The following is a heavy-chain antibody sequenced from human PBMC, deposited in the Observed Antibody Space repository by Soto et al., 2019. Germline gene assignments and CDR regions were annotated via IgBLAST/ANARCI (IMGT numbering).Heavy chain of an antibody. CDR3: ARSTYYDILTGSYYYYAMDV. V-gene: IGHV3-53*01. CDR2: IYSEGTP. D-gene: IGHD3-9*01. Sequence: VGSLRLSCAASWFTVGSNYMSWVRQAPGKGLEWVSVIYSEGTPYYADSVKGRFTISRENSNNTLYLHMNNLRAEDTAVYYCARSTYYDILTGSYYYYAMDVWGQGTTVTVSS. J-gene: IGHJ6*02. CDR1: WFTVGSNY.